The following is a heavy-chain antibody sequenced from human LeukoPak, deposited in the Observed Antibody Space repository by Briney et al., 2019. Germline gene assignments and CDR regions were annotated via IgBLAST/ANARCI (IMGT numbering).Heavy chain of an antibody. V-gene: IGHV3-23*01. D-gene: IGHD4-11*01. Sequence: PGGSLRLSCAASGFTFSSYAMSWVRQAPGKGLEWVSVISPSGRNTYYSESAKGQFTISRDNSKNTLYLQMSSLRAEDTAVYYCVRRGSNYPHYMDVWGEGTTVTVSS. CDR3: VRRGSNYPHYMDV. CDR1: GFTFSSYA. J-gene: IGHJ6*03. CDR2: ISPSGRNT.